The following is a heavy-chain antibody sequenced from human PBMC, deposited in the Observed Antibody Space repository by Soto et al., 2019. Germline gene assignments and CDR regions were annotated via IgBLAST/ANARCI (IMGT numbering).Heavy chain of an antibody. J-gene: IGHJ4*02. V-gene: IGHV4-28*01. CDR2: TYHSGNT. Sequence: SETLSLTCAVSGYSISSPNWWGWIRQPPGKGLEWIGYTYHSGNTYYNSSLKSRVTMSVDKAKNQFSLKLSSVTAVDTAVYYCARTGRYGGNDFDYWGQGTLVTVSS. D-gene: IGHD4-17*01. CDR3: ARTGRYGGNDFDY. CDR1: GYSISSPNW.